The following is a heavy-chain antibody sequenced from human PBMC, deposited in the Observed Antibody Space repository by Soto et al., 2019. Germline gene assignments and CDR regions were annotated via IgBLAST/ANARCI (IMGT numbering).Heavy chain of an antibody. V-gene: IGHV3-48*01. CDR1: GFTFSSYS. D-gene: IGHD2-2*01. CDR2: ISSSSSTI. Sequence: EVQLVESGGGLVQPGGSLRLSCAASGFTFSSYSMNCVRQAPGKGLEWVSYISSSSSTIYYADPVKGRFTIPRDNAKNSLYLQMNSLRAEDTAVYYCAIEYCSSTSCLNWFDPWGQGTLVTVSS. CDR3: AIEYCSSTSCLNWFDP. J-gene: IGHJ5*02.